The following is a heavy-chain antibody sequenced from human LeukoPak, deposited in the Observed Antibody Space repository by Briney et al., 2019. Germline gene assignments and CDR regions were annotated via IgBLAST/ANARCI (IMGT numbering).Heavy chain of an antibody. J-gene: IGHJ4*02. CDR3: ARGPSFWKDY. D-gene: IGHD3-3*01. CDR1: GGSFSGYY. V-gene: IGHV4-34*01. CDR2: INHSGST. Sequence: SETLSLTCAVYGGSFSGYYWSWIRQPPGKGLEWIGEINHSGSTNYNPSLKSRVTISVDTSKNQFSLKLSSVTAADTAAYYCARGPSFWKDYWGQGTLVTVSS.